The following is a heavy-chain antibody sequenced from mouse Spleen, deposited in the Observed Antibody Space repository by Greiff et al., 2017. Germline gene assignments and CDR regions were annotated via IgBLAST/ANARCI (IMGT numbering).Heavy chain of an antibody. V-gene: IGHV3-6*01. J-gene: IGHJ2*01. CDR1: GYSITSGYY. Sequence: DVKLVESGPGLVKPSQSLSLTCSVTGYSITSGYYWXXIRQFPGNKLEWMGYISYDGSNNYNPSLKNRISITRDTSKNQFFLKLNSVTTEDTATYYCARVGGNYTLDYWGQGTTLTVSS. CDR3: ARVGGNYTLDY. D-gene: IGHD2-1*01. CDR2: ISYDGSN.